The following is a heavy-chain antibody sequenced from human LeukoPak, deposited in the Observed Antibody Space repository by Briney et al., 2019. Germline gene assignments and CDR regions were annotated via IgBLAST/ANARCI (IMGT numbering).Heavy chain of an antibody. CDR1: GFTFGDYA. D-gene: IGHD2-15*01. J-gene: IGHJ4*02. CDR3: AKVLRGYCSGESCYGYDFDY. CDR2: ISGDGGTT. Sequence: QTGGSLRLSCAASGFTFGDYAMHWVRQAPGKGLEWVSLISGDGGTTYYADSVKGRFTISRDSSKNSLYLQMNSLRTEDTALYYCAKVLRGYCSGESCYGYDFDYWGQGTLVTVSS. V-gene: IGHV3-43*02.